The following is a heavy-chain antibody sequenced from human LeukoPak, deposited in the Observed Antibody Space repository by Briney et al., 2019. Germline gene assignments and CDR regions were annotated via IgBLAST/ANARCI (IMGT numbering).Heavy chain of an antibody. J-gene: IGHJ4*02. CDR3: ARAPHMYDIPHLFDY. Sequence: GASVKVSCKASGYTFTGYYMHWVRQAPGQGLEWMGWISAYNGNTNYAQKLQGRVAMTTDTSTSTAYMELRSLRSDDTAVYYCARAPHMYDIPHLFDYWGQGTLVTVSS. CDR1: GYTFTGYY. D-gene: IGHD3-9*01. CDR2: ISAYNGNT. V-gene: IGHV1-18*04.